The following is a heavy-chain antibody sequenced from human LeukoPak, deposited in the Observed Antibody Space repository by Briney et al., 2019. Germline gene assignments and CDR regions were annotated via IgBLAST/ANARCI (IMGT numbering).Heavy chain of an antibody. CDR2: ISWNSGSI. V-gene: IGHV3-9*01. Sequence: GGSLRLSCAASGFTFDDYAMHWARQAPGKGLEWVSGISWNSGSIGYADSVKGRFTISRDNAKNSLYLQMNSLRAEDTALYYCAKDISAGYSYGYYFDYWGQGTLVTVSS. D-gene: IGHD5-18*01. CDR1: GFTFDDYA. J-gene: IGHJ4*02. CDR3: AKDISAGYSYGYYFDY.